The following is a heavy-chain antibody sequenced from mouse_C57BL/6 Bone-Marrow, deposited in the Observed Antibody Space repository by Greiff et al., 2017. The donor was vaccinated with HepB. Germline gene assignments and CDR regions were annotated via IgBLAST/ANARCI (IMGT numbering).Heavy chain of an antibody. CDR2: ISDGGSYT. CDR3: ARGRTIVTTRFAY. V-gene: IGHV5-4*03. Sequence: EVKVEESGGGLVKPGGSLKLSCAASGFTFSSYAMSWVRQTPEKRLEWVATISDGGSYTYYPDNVKGRFTISRDNAKNNLYLQMSHLKSEDTAMYYCARGRTIVTTRFAYWGQGTLVTVSA. CDR1: GFTFSSYA. D-gene: IGHD2-5*01. J-gene: IGHJ3*01.